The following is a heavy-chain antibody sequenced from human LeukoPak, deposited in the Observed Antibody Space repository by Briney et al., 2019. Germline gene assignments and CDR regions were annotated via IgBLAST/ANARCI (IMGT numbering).Heavy chain of an antibody. CDR2: LYIIGST. CDR1: GFPVNDNY. Sequence: GGSLRLSCEASGFPVNDNYMNWVRQAPGKGLEWVSVLYIIGSTYYADTVKGRFTISRDNAKNSLFLQMNSLRPDDTALYYCTRDVDFDHWGQGTLVTVSS. V-gene: IGHV3-53*05. J-gene: IGHJ4*02. D-gene: IGHD3-3*01. CDR3: TRDVDFDH.